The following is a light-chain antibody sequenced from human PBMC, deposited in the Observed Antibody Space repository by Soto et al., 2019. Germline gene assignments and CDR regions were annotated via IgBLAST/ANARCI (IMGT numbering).Light chain of an antibody. Sequence: DIQMTQSPPTLSASVGDKVTITCRASQNVSKWLAWYQQKPGKAPKLLIFDGSDLESGDPSRFSGSGSGTEFTLTISGLQAEDYATYYCQQYHSYVFTFGPGTTVDIK. CDR1: QNVSKW. CDR2: DGS. J-gene: IGKJ3*01. CDR3: QQYHSYVFT. V-gene: IGKV1-5*01.